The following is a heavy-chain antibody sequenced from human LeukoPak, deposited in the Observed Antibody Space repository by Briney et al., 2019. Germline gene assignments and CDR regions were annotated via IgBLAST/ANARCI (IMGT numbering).Heavy chain of an antibody. Sequence: GGSLKLSCAASGFTFSIYELNWVRQAPGKGLEWVSYIIRSGSYIYYADSVKGRFTISRDNAKNSLYLQMNSLRAEDTAVYYCAKGHYYDSSGYYQHFDHWGQGTLVTVSS. D-gene: IGHD3-22*01. V-gene: IGHV3-21*05. CDR2: IIRSGSYI. CDR3: AKGHYYDSSGYYQHFDH. CDR1: GFTFSIYE. J-gene: IGHJ4*02.